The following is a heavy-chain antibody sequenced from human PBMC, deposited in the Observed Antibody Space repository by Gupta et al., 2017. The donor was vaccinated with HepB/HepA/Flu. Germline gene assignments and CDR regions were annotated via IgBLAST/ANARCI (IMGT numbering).Heavy chain of an antibody. J-gene: IGHJ4*02. D-gene: IGHD2-15*01. Sequence: QVQLVQSGAEVKKPGASVKVSCKASGYNSIDYYMHWVRQAPGQGLEWMGWINPNSDDTNYAKKFQGRVTMTRDTSFNTAYMELRSLRSDDTAVYYCARGRTTQSAGVCSGGTCPPLNYWGQGTLVTVSS. CDR2: INPNSDDT. CDR3: ARGRTTQSAGVCSGGTCPPLNY. CDR1: GYNSIDYY. V-gene: IGHV1-2*02.